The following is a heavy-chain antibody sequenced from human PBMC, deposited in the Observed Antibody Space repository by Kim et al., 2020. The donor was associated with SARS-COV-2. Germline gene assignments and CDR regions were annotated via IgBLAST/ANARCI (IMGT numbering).Heavy chain of an antibody. CDR2: LSGNSGVI. V-gene: IGHV3-9*01. CDR3: AKVLGILSVRAFQI. D-gene: IGHD3-16*01. J-gene: IGHJ3*02. Sequence: GGSLRLSCAASGFTFGDFAMHWVRQVPGKGLEWVSGLSGNSGVIGYADSVKGRFTISRHNAENSLYLQMNSLRAEDTAFYFCAKVLGILSVRAFQIWGQVTMVTLSS. CDR1: GFTFGDFA.